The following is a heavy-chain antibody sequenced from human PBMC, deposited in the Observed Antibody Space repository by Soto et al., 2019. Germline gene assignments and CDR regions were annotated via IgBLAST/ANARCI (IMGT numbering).Heavy chain of an antibody. J-gene: IGHJ5*01. CDR2: IYYSGTT. V-gene: IGHV4-39*01. D-gene: IGHD2-2*01. Sequence: SETLSLTCTVSGGSISSRSYYWGWIRQPPGKGLEWIGSIYYSGTTYYNPSLKSRVTISVDRSKNQFSLNLNSVTAADTALFYCARQGGYCSSTSSYRSWFDFWGQGTPVTVSS. CDR1: GGSISSRSYY. CDR3: ARQGGYCSSTSSYRSWFDF.